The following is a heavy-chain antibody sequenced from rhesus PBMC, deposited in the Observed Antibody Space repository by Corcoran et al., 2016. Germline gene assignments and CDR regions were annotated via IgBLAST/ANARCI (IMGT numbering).Heavy chain of an antibody. CDR2: RSGSSGST. Sequence: QVQLQESGPGLVKPSETLSLTCAVSGGSVSSSNWWSWIRQPPGKGREWIGYRSGSSGSTYYNPSLKSRVTISTDTSKNQFSLKLSSVTAADTAVYYCARVITRMITGYYADYWGQGVLVTVSS. CDR3: ARVITRMITGYYADY. V-gene: IGHV4-65*01. J-gene: IGHJ4*01. D-gene: IGHD3-9*01. CDR1: GGSVSSSNW.